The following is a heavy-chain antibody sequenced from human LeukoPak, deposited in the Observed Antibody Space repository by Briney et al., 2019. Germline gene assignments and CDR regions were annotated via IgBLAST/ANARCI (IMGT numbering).Heavy chain of an antibody. V-gene: IGHV3-49*04. J-gene: IGHJ4*02. Sequence: PRRALRLSCTAPGFTFCDYAMSWVRQAPRKGLEWVGFIRSKAYGGTTEYAASVKGRFTISRDDSRSIAYLQMSSLKTEDTAVYYCTRARASYYFDYWGQGTLVTVSS. D-gene: IGHD3-10*01. CDR3: TRARASYYFDY. CDR1: GFTFCDYA. CDR2: IRSKAYGGTT.